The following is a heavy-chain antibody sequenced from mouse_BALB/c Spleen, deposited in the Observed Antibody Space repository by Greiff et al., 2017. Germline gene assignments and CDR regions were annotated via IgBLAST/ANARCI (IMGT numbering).Heavy chain of an antibody. V-gene: IGHV5-17*02. J-gene: IGHJ3*01. CDR1: GFTFSSFG. CDR3: AREDHRPGFAY. CDR2: ISSGSSTI. Sequence: VKLVESGGGLVQPGGSRKLSCAASGFTFSSFGMHWVRQAPEKGLEWVAYISSGSSTIYYADTVKGRFTISRDNPKNTLFLQMTSLRSEDTAMYYCAREDHRPGFAYWGQGTLVTVSA. D-gene: IGHD2-14*01.